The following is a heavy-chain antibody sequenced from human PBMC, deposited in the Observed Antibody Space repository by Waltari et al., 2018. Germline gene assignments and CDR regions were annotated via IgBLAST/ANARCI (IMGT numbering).Heavy chain of an antibody. J-gene: IGHJ4*02. CDR1: GYTFRNYA. V-gene: IGHV1-18*01. CDR2: ISTYSGNT. CDR3: ARGPYSSVIDY. Sequence: QVQLVQSGAEVKKPGASVTVSCKASGYTFRNYAISWVRRAPGQGLEWMGWISTYSGNTNYAQRFQGRVTMTTDTSTSTAYMELRSLTSDDTALYICARGPYSSVIDYWGQGTLVTVSS. D-gene: IGHD6-25*01.